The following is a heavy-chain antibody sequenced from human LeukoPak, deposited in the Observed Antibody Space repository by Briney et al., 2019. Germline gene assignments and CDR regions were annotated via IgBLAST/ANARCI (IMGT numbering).Heavy chain of an antibody. V-gene: IGHV1-69*13. CDR1: EGTFSSYA. J-gene: IGHJ6*02. CDR2: IIPIFGTA. D-gene: IGHD6-19*01. Sequence: ASVKVSCKASEGTFSSYAISWVRQAPGQGLEWMGGIIPIFGTANYAQKFQGRVTITADESTSTAYMELSSLRSEDTAVYYCAREALEWLVRSLGYYYYGMDVWGQGTTVTVSS. CDR3: AREALEWLVRSLGYYYYGMDV.